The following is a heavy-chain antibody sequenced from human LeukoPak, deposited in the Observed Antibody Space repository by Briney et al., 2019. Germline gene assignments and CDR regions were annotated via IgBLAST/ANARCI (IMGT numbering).Heavy chain of an antibody. J-gene: IGHJ5*02. CDR1: GGSISSYY. Sequence: KPSETLSLTCTVSGGSISSYYWSWIRQPPGKGLEWIGYIYYSGSTNYNPSLKSRVTISVDTSKNQFSLKLSSVTAADTVVYYCARDLRVVRHSNWFDPWGQGTLVTVSS. D-gene: IGHD3-10*01. CDR2: IYYSGST. V-gene: IGHV4-59*01. CDR3: ARDLRVVRHSNWFDP.